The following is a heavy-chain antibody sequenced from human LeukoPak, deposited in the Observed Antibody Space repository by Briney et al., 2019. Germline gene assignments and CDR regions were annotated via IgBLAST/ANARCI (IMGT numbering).Heavy chain of an antibody. Sequence: SGKVSCKAAGYTFTSYGISWVRQAPGQGLEWMGWISAYNGNTNYAQKLQGRVTMTTDTSTSTAYMELRSLRSDDTAVYYCARDGVSYYYYMDVWGKGTTVTVSS. CDR3: ARDGVSYYYYMDV. CDR2: ISAYNGNT. D-gene: IGHD3-16*01. CDR1: GYTFTSYG. J-gene: IGHJ6*03. V-gene: IGHV1-18*01.